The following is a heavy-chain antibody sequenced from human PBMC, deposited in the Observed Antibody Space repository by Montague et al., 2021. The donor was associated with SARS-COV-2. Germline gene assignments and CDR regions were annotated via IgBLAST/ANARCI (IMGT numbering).Heavy chain of an antibody. J-gene: IGHJ6*02. Sequence: SETLSLTCTVSGGSISSSSYDWGWIRQPPGKGLEWIGSIYYSGSTYYXSSLKSRVTISVDTSKNQFSLKLSSVTAADTAVYYCARVGRQQLVRLSGMDVWGQGTTVTVSS. CDR3: ARVGRQQLVRLSGMDV. CDR2: IYYSGST. CDR1: GGSISSSSYD. V-gene: IGHV4-39*07. D-gene: IGHD6-13*01.